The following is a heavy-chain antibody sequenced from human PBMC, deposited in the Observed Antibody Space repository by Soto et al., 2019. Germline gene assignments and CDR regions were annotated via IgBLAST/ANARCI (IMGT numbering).Heavy chain of an antibody. Sequence: GGSLRLSCAASGFTFSSYWMSWVRQAPGKGLEWVANIKQDGSEKYYVDSVKGRFTISGDNAKNSLYLQMNSLRAEDTAVYYCARAPRIVGAILAFDYWGQGTLVTVSS. D-gene: IGHD1-26*01. CDR1: GFTFSSYW. J-gene: IGHJ4*02. V-gene: IGHV3-7*01. CDR2: IKQDGSEK. CDR3: ARAPRIVGAILAFDY.